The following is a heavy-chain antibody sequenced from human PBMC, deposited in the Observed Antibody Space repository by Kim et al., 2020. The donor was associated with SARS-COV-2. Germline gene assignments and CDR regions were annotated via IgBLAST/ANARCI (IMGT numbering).Heavy chain of an antibody. V-gene: IGHV1-18*01. CDR1: GYTFTSYG. D-gene: IGHD2-15*01. CDR2: ISAYNGNT. Sequence: ASVKVSCKASGYTFTSYGISWVRQAPGQGLEWMGWISAYNGNTNYAQKLQDRVTMTTDTSTSTAYMELRSLRSDDTAVYYCARDGLASGRLVETSENFDYWGQGTLVTVSS. CDR3: ARDGLASGRLVETSENFDY. J-gene: IGHJ4*02.